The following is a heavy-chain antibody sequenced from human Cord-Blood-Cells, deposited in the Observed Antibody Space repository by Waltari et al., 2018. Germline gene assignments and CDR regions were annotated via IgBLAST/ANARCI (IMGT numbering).Heavy chain of an antibody. CDR1: GFTFDDYA. D-gene: IGHD6-6*01. CDR2: ISWNSGSI. CDR3: AKEYSSSDDAFDI. J-gene: IGHJ3*02. V-gene: IGHV3-9*01. Sequence: EVQLVESGGGLVQPGRSLRLSCAASGFTFDDYAMHWVPQAPGKGLEWVSGISWNSGSIGYADSVKGRFTISIDNAKNSLYLQMNSLRAEDTALYYCAKEYSSSDDAFDIWGQGTMVTVSS.